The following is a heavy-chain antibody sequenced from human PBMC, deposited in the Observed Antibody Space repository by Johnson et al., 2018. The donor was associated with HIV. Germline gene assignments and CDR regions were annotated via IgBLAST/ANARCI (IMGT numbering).Heavy chain of an antibody. D-gene: IGHD6-19*01. CDR2: INWNGGST. CDR1: GFTFDDYG. CDR3: ARDAGQWLDDAFDI. Sequence: VQLVESGGGVVQPGRSLRLSCAASGFTFDDYGMSWVRQAPGKGLEWVSGINWNGGSTGYADSVKGRFTISRDNAKNSLYLQMNSLRAEDTAVYYCARDAGQWLDDAFDIWGQGTMVTVSS. V-gene: IGHV3-20*04. J-gene: IGHJ3*02.